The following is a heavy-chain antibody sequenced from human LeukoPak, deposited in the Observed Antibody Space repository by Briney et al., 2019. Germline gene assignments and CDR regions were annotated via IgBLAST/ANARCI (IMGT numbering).Heavy chain of an antibody. CDR3: ARDRYDSSGYYLNDAFDI. V-gene: IGHV3-21*01. J-gene: IGHJ3*02. CDR2: ISSSSSYI. D-gene: IGHD3-22*01. Sequence: GGSLRLSCTASGFTFGDYAMSWFRQAPGKGLEWVSSISSSSSYIYYADSVKGRFTISRDNAKNSLYLQMNSLRAEDTAAYYCARDRYDSSGYYLNDAFDIWGQGTMVTVSS. CDR1: GFTFGDYA.